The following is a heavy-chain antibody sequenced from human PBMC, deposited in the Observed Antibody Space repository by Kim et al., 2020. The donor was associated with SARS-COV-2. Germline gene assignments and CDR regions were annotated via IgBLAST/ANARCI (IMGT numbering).Heavy chain of an antibody. Sequence: GESLKISCKTSGYDFTTNWIGWVRQMPGRGLEWMGIIYPGDSDTRHSPSFQGQVTISADKSVSTAYLEWSSLKASDTAIYYCAKHLKLVCASSGFLDSWGQGTLVTVSS. CDR2: IYPGDSDT. D-gene: IGHD3-22*01. V-gene: IGHV5-51*01. CDR1: GYDFTTNW. J-gene: IGHJ4*02. CDR3: AKHLKLVCASSGFLDS.